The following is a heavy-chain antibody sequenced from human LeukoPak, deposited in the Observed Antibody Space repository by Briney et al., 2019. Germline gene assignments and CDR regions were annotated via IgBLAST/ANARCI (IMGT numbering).Heavy chain of an antibody. CDR3: ARHDYGDNVWFDP. Sequence: PSETLSLTCTVSGGSISSYYWSWIRQPPGKGLEWIGYIYYSGSTNYNPSLKSRVTISVDTSKNQFSLKLSPVTAADTAVYYCARHDYGDNVWFDPWGQGTLVTVSS. D-gene: IGHD4-17*01. CDR1: GGSISSYY. CDR2: IYYSGST. V-gene: IGHV4-59*08. J-gene: IGHJ5*02.